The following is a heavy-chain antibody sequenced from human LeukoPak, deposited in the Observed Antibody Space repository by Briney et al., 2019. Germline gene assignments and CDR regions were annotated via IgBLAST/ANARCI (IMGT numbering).Heavy chain of an antibody. J-gene: IGHJ4*02. V-gene: IGHV3-11*06. CDR3: AREPKAGSSSDETPY. CDR1: GFTFSGYY. Sequence: GGSLRLSCAASGFTFSGYYMSWIRQAPGKGLEWVSYISSSSSYTNYADSVKGRFTISRDNAKNSLYLQMNSLRAEDTAVYYCAREPKAGSSSDETPYWGQGTLVTVSS. CDR2: ISSSSSYT. D-gene: IGHD6-6*01.